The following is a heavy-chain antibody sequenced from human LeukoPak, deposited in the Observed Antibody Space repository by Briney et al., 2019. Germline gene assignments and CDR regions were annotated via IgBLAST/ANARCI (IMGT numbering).Heavy chain of an antibody. CDR1: GYTFTSYD. Sequence: ASVKVPCKASGYTFTSYDINWVRQATGQGLEWTGWMNPNSGNTGYAQKFQGRVTITRNTSISTAYMELSSLRSEDTAVYYCARGRGYSFDYWGQGTLVTVSS. D-gene: IGHD5-18*01. V-gene: IGHV1-8*03. CDR2: MNPNSGNT. CDR3: ARGRGYSFDY. J-gene: IGHJ4*02.